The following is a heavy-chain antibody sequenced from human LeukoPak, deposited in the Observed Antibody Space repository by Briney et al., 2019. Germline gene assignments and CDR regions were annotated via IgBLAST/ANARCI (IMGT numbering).Heavy chain of an antibody. V-gene: IGHV3-9*01. D-gene: IGHD3-10*01. CDR1: GFTFDDYA. J-gene: IGHJ5*02. Sequence: GRSLRLSCAASGFTFDDYAIHWVRQAPGKGLEWVSGISWNSGNIGYADSVKGRFTISRDNAKNSLYLQMNSLRAEDTALYYCAKGLVRGVIRPPWFDPWGQGTLVTVSS. CDR3: AKGLVRGVIRPPWFDP. CDR2: ISWNSGNI.